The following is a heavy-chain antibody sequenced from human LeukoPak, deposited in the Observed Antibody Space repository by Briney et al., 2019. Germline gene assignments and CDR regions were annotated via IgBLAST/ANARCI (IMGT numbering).Heavy chain of an antibody. D-gene: IGHD3-16*02. CDR2: ISGSGGST. Sequence: GGSLRLSCAASGFTGSNNYVSWVRQAPGKGLEWVSAISGSGGSTYYADSVKGRFTISRDNSKNTLYLQMNSLRAEDTAVYYCAKDLYVWGSYRYNQYFDYWGQGTPVTVSS. V-gene: IGHV3-23*01. CDR3: AKDLYVWGSYRYNQYFDY. CDR1: GFTGSNNY. J-gene: IGHJ4*02.